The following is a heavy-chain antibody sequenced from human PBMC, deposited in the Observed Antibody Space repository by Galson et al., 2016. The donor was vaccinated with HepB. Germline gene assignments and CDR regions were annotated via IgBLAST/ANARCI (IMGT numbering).Heavy chain of an antibody. CDR3: ALPGSKGAFDI. Sequence: SCKASGGTFSNYAISWVRQAPGLGLEWMGGLIPFFDTAHYAQKFQGRVTITADASTTTAYMELTSLRSEDTAVYYCALPGSKGAFDIWGQGTMVTVSS. CDR2: LIPFFDTA. CDR1: GGTFSNYA. J-gene: IGHJ3*02. V-gene: IGHV1-69*01.